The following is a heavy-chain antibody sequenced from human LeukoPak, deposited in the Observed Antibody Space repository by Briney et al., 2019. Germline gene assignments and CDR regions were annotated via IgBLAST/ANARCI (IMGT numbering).Heavy chain of an antibody. V-gene: IGHV3-7*03. CDR2: IKQDGSEQ. D-gene: IGHD5-18*01. CDR1: GFTFSSYW. Sequence: GGSLRLSCAASGFTFSSYWMSWVRQAPGKGLEWVANIKQDGSEQYYVDSVEGGFTISRDNAKNSLYLQMNSLRAEDTAVYYCARDHNYGSDYWGQGTLVTVSS. CDR3: ARDHNYGSDY. J-gene: IGHJ4*02.